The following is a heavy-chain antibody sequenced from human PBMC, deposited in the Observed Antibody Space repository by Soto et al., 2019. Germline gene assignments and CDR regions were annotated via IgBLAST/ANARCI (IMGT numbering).Heavy chain of an antibody. Sequence: SQTLSLTCAFYVGSFSGYFWICLREPPGRWLEWIGESNHSGSINYNPSLKRRVTISTDRSKHQFSLHLTSVTAADTAAYFCARGRRELTYDWF. D-gene: IGHD1-7*01. CDR1: VGSFSGYF. V-gene: IGHV4-34*01. CDR3: ARGRRELTYDWF. CDR2: SNHSGSI. J-gene: IGHJ5*01.